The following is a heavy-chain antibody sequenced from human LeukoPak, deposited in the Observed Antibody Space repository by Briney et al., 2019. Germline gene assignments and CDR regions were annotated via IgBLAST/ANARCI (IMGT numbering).Heavy chain of an antibody. Sequence: ASVKVSCKASGYTFTGYYMHWLRQAPGQGLEWMGRINPNSGGTNYAQKLQGRVTMTTDTSSSTAYMELRSLRSDDTAVYYCARPYSSSHYYYYGMDVWGQGTTVTVSS. CDR2: INPNSGGT. CDR3: ARPYSSSHYYYYGMDV. CDR1: GYTFTGYY. D-gene: IGHD6-6*01. V-gene: IGHV1-2*06. J-gene: IGHJ6*02.